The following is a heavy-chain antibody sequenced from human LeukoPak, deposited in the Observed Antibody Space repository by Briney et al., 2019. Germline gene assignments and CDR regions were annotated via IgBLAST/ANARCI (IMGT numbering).Heavy chain of an antibody. Sequence: PGGSLRLSCAASGFTFSSYSMNWVRQAPGKGLEWVSCISSSSSYIYYADSVKGRFTISRDNSKNTLYLQMNSLRAEDTAVYYCAKDRAAGRDPKENWFDPWGQGTLVTVSS. CDR1: GFTFSSYS. CDR3: AKDRAAGRDPKENWFDP. D-gene: IGHD6-13*01. J-gene: IGHJ5*02. V-gene: IGHV3-21*01. CDR2: ISSSSSYI.